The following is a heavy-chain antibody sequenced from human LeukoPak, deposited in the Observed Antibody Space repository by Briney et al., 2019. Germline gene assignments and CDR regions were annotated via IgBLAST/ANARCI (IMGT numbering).Heavy chain of an antibody. CDR2: INPNTGDT. J-gene: IGHJ4*02. D-gene: IGHD2-21*01. CDR3: ARDFMWQDY. CDR1: GYTFTGFH. Sequence: ASVKVSCKASGYTFTGFHIHWVRQPPGQGLEWMGWINPNTGDTHCVEQFQGRVTLTKDTSISTAYMELSSLTSADTAVYSCARDFMWQDYWGQGTLVTVSS. V-gene: IGHV1-2*02.